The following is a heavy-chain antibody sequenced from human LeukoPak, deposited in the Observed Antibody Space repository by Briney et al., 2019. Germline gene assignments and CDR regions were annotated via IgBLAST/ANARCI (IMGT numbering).Heavy chain of an antibody. CDR1: GGSISSYY. CDR3: ARDYYYGSGSYPPPSNWFDP. Sequence: SESLSLTCTVSGGSISSYYWSWIRQPAGKGLEWIGRIYTSGSTNYNPSLKSRVTMSVDTSKNQFSLKLSSVTAADTAVYYCARDYYYGSGSYPPPSNWFDPWGQGTLVTVSS. J-gene: IGHJ5*02. CDR2: IYTSGST. V-gene: IGHV4-4*07. D-gene: IGHD3-10*01.